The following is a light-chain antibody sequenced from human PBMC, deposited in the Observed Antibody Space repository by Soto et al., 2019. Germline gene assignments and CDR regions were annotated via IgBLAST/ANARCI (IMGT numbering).Light chain of an antibody. V-gene: IGLV2-23*01. J-gene: IGLJ2*01. CDR2: EAT. CDR3: CSYALDPTVV. Sequence: QSALTQPASVSGSPGQSITISCTGTSSDVGSSNLVSWYQQHPGRAPKLMIYEATKRPSGVSTRFSGSKSGNTASMTISGLQAEDEADYYCCSYALDPTVVFGGGTKVTV. CDR1: SSDVGSSNL.